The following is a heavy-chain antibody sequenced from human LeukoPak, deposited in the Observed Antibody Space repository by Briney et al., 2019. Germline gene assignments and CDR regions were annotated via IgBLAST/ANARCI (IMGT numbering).Heavy chain of an antibody. V-gene: IGHV1-18*01. J-gene: IGHJ5*02. D-gene: IGHD3-16*01. Sequence: ASVKVSCKASGYTFTSYGISWVRQDPGQGLEWMGWISAYNGNTNYAQKLQGRVTVTTDTSTSPAYMELRSLRSDDTAVYYCARDQGGGQNYNWFDPWGQGTLVTVSS. CDR1: GYTFTSYG. CDR3: ARDQGGGQNYNWFDP. CDR2: ISAYNGNT.